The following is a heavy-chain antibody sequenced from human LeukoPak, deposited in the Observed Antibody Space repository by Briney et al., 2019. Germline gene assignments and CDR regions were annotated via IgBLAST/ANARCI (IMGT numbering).Heavy chain of an antibody. Sequence: GRSLRLSCAASGFTFSDYAMNWVRQAPGKGLEWLSSITSTTEIYYADSVKGRFTISRDNSKNTLYLQMNSLRAEDTAVYYCARGETAAGAYWGQGTLVTVSS. CDR3: ARGETAAGAY. CDR2: ITSTTEI. D-gene: IGHD6-13*01. CDR1: GFTFSDYA. J-gene: IGHJ4*02. V-gene: IGHV3-69-1*01.